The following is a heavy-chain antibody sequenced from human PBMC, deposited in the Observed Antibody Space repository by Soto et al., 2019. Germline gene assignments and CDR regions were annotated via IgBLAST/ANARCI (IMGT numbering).Heavy chain of an antibody. CDR2: ISWNSGSI. CDR3: AKDRNPFAAAAGSYGMDV. D-gene: IGHD6-13*01. CDR1: GFTFDDYA. V-gene: IGHV3-9*01. J-gene: IGHJ6*02. Sequence: PGGSLRLSCAASGFTFDDYAMHWVRQAPGKGLEWVSGISWNSGSIGYADSVKGRFTISRDNAKNSLYLQMNSLRAEDTALYYCAKDRNPFAAAAGSYGMDVWGQGTTVTVSS.